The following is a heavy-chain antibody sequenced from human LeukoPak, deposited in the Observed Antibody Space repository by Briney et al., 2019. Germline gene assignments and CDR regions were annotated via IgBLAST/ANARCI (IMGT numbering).Heavy chain of an antibody. D-gene: IGHD5-18*01. V-gene: IGHV4-59*01. J-gene: IGHJ4*02. Sequence: PSETLSLTCTVSGGSISSYYWSWIRQPPGKGLEYIGYIFYSGRTNYNPSLKSRLTISVDTSKNQFSLTLSSVTAADTAVYYCARGQKYRNGYTVTELGSGYFDYWGQGTLVTVSS. CDR1: GGSISSYY. CDR2: IFYSGRT. CDR3: ARGQKYRNGYTVTELGSGYFDY.